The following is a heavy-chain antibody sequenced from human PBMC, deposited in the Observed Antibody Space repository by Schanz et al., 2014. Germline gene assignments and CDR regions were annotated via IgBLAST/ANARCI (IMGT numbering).Heavy chain of an antibody. CDR3: ARNIIATARAYDI. D-gene: IGHD6-13*01. V-gene: IGHV1-18*01. J-gene: IGHJ3*02. CDR1: GYTFTNYA. CDR2: ITSFNVKT. Sequence: QVQLVQSGSELKKPGASVKVSCKASGYTFTNYAINWVRQAPGQGLEWMGWITSFNVKTNSAQSLQGRVSLTTDTSTGTAYMELRSLRSDDTAVYYCARNIIATARAYDIWGQGTMVTVSS.